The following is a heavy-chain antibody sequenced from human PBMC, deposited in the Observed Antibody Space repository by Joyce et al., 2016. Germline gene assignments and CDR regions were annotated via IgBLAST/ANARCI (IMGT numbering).Heavy chain of an antibody. CDR2: IYWDDDK. Sequence: QVTLKESGPTLVKPTQTLTLTCTFSGFSLSTSGVGVGWIRQPPGKVLEWLALIYWDDDKRYSSSLKSRLTITKDTSKNQVDLTRTNMDPVDTATFYFAHAPATDRYYGMDVWGQETTVTVSS. V-gene: IGHV2-5*02. CDR3: AHAPATDRYYGMDV. CDR1: GFSLSTSGVG. D-gene: IGHD2-15*01. J-gene: IGHJ6*02.